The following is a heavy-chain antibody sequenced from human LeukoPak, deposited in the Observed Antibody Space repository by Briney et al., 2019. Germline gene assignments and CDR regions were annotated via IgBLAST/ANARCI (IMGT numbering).Heavy chain of an antibody. CDR2: IMPLFNTA. J-gene: IGHJ6*03. V-gene: IGHV1-69*05. CDR3: ARVDRYHYYLDV. Sequence: SVKVSCKASGGTFSSYSITWVRQALGQGLEWMGGIMPLFNTANYAQQFQGRVTITTDESTSTAYMELSSLRFEDTAMYYCARVDRYHYYLDVWGKGTTVTVSS. CDR1: GGTFSSYS.